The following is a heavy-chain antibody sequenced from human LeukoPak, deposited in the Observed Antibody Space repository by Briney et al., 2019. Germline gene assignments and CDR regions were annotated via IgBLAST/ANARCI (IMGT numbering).Heavy chain of an antibody. CDR1: GFTLSTCG. V-gene: IGHV3-30*03. D-gene: IGHD6-19*01. CDR3: ARSGYNSGWPYYFDD. CDR2: ISHDGNSK. Sequence: GGSLRLSCAASGFTLSTCGMHWVRQAPGKGLEWVAMISHDGNSKQYADFAKGRFTISRDNSKNTLYLQMNSLRAEDTAVYYCARSGYNSGWPYYFDDWGQGTLVTVSS. J-gene: IGHJ4*02.